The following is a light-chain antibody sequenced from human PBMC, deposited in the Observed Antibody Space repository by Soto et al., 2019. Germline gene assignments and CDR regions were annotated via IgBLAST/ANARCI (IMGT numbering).Light chain of an antibody. J-gene: IGLJ3*02. V-gene: IGLV2-14*01. CDR1: SSDVGGYNY. Sequence: QSALTQPASVSGSPGQSITISCTGTSSDVGGYNYVSWYQQHPGNAPKLMIYEVSHRPSGVSNRFSGSKSGNTASLTISGLQAEVEADYYCSSYTNSGSRVFGGGTKVTVL. CDR3: SSYTNSGSRV. CDR2: EVS.